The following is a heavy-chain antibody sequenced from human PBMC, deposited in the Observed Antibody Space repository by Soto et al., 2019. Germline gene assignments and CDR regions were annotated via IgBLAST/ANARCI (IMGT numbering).Heavy chain of an antibody. V-gene: IGHV3-48*01. J-gene: IGHJ5*02. CDR2: ISSSSSTI. Sequence: VGSLRLSCAVSGFTFSSYSMNWVRQAPGKGLEWVSYISSSSSTIYYADSVKGRFTISRDNAKNSLYLQMNSLRAEDTAVYYCARHPERIAQIGWFDPWGQGTLVTVSS. CDR1: GFTFSSYS. D-gene: IGHD6-13*01. CDR3: ARHPERIAQIGWFDP.